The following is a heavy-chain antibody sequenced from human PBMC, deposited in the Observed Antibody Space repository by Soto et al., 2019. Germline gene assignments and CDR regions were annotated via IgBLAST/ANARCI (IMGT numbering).Heavy chain of an antibody. D-gene: IGHD2-15*01. CDR3: AKDGYCNGGSCYLYYLDS. Sequence: GGSLRLSCAASGFTFSSYTMHWVRQTPGRGLEWVAAITYDGGDKYYADSVEGRFTISRDNSKNTMFLQMYDLRVEDTALYYCAKDGYCNGGSCYLYYLDSWGLGTPVTVSS. CDR2: ITYDGGDK. J-gene: IGHJ4*02. CDR1: GFTFSSYT. V-gene: IGHV3-30-3*02.